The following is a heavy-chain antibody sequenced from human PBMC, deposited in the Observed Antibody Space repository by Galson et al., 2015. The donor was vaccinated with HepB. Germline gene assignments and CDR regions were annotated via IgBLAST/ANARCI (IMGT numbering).Heavy chain of an antibody. CDR3: ATDYASGRGGVFDL. CDR2: FDPEDDKT. J-gene: IGHJ3*01. CDR1: GYTLTQLS. D-gene: IGHD3-10*01. Sequence: SVKVSCKVSGYTLTQLSMHWVRQAPGKGLEWMGGFDPEDDKTLYVQKFQGRVTMTEDTSTDTAYMELSSLRSEDTAVYFCATDYASGRGGVFDLWGQGTMVTVSS. V-gene: IGHV1-24*01.